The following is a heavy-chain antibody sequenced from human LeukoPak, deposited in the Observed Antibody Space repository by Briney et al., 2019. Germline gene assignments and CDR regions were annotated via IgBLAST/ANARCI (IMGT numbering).Heavy chain of an antibody. CDR1: GYSMSSGYY. J-gene: IGHJ4*02. Sequence: NPSETLSLTCAVSGYSMSSGYYWGWSRPPPGKGLEWIGNIYHSGSTYYNPSLKSRVTISVDTSKNQFSLKLSSVTAADTAVYYCARSMVGGVIVIVYWGQGTLVTVSS. V-gene: IGHV4-38-2*01. D-gene: IGHD3-16*02. CDR3: ARSMVGGVIVIVY. CDR2: IYHSGST.